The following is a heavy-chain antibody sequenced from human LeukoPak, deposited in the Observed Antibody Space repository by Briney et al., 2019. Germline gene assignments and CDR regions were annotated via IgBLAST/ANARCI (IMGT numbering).Heavy chain of an antibody. Sequence: GGSLRLSCAASEFTFSSYWMSWVRQAPGKGLEWVASIKQDGSEKYYVDSVRGRFTISRDNANNSLYMQMNCLRAEDTAMYYCARDRGYSTGATAYSTHWGQGSLVTVSS. CDR1: EFTFSSYW. V-gene: IGHV3-7*03. J-gene: IGHJ4*02. D-gene: IGHD2-8*02. CDR3: ARDRGYSTGATAYSTH. CDR2: IKQDGSEK.